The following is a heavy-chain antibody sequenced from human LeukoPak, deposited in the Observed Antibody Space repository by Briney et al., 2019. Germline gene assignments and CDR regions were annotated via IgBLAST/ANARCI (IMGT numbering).Heavy chain of an antibody. CDR1: GGSISSYY. D-gene: IGHD2/OR15-2a*01. V-gene: IGHV4-59*01. J-gene: IGHJ4*02. Sequence: SETLSLTCTVSGGSISSYYWSWIRQSPGKGLEWIGYIYYSGSTNYNPSLKSRVTISVDTSKNEFSLKLSSVTAADTAVYYCARILSTGYPDYWGQGTLVAVSS. CDR3: ARILSTGYPDY. CDR2: IYYSGST.